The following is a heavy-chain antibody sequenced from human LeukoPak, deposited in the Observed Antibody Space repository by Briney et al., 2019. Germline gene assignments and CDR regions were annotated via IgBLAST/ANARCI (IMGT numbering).Heavy chain of an antibody. V-gene: IGHV4-34*01. CDR2: INHSGST. Sequence: SETLSLTCAVCGGSFSGYYWSWIRQPPGKGLEWIGEINHSGSTNYNPSLKSRVTISVDTSKNQFSLKLSSVTAADTAVYYCARGDWGYYYDSSGYPSAGFDPWGQGTLVTVSS. CDR1: GGSFSGYY. D-gene: IGHD3-22*01. J-gene: IGHJ5*02. CDR3: ARGDWGYYYDSSGYPSAGFDP.